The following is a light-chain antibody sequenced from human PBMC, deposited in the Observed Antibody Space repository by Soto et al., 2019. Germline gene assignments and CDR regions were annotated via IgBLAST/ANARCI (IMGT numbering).Light chain of an antibody. CDR3: QQYGSSPQIT. CDR2: GAS. V-gene: IGKV3-20*01. Sequence: EIVMTQSPASLSVSPGERATLSCRASRSVSSDLAWYQHKPGQAPRLLIYGASNRAAGIPDRFGGSGSGTDFTLTIRRLEPEDFAVYYCQQYGSSPQITFGQGTRLEIK. CDR1: RSVSSD. J-gene: IGKJ5*01.